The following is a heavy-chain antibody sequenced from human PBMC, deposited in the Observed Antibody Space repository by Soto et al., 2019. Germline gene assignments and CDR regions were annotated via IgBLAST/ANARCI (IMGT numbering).Heavy chain of an antibody. V-gene: IGHV4-59*01. CDR2: IYYSGRT. CDR3: ARVGGDDFGDSGGFDY. Sequence: SETLSLTCTVSGGSIRDYYWTWIRQPPGKGLEWIGYIYYSGRTNYDPSLTSRVSISVDTSKNHFSLQLRSVTAADTAVYYCARVGGDDFGDSGGFDYWGQGTQVTSPQ. CDR1: GGSIRDYY. J-gene: IGHJ4*02. D-gene: IGHD4-17*01.